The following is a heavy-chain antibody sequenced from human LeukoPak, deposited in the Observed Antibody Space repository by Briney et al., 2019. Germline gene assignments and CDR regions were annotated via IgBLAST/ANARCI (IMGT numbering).Heavy chain of an antibody. Sequence: GGSLRLSCAASGFTFSSYGMHWVRQAPGKGLEWVAFIRYDGSNKYYADSVKGRFTISRDNSKNTLYLQMNSLRAEDTAVYYCAKNRYSGYDYVPNPFDYWGQGTLVTVSS. CDR1: GFTFSSYG. CDR3: AKNRYSGYDYVPNPFDY. D-gene: IGHD5-12*01. V-gene: IGHV3-30*02. J-gene: IGHJ4*02. CDR2: IRYDGSNK.